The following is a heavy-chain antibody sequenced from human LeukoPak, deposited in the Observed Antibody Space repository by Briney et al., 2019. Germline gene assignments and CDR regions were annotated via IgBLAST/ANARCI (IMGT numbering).Heavy chain of an antibody. J-gene: IGHJ4*02. CDR2: IYRGSST. Sequence: GESLRLSCAASGLTVSSNYMSWVRQAPGKGVEWVSPIYRGSSTYYADSVKGRFTISRDKSKNTLYLQMSSLRVEDTAVYYCAMGAIAATIDYWGQGTLVTVST. V-gene: IGHV3-66*01. CDR1: GLTVSSNY. D-gene: IGHD2-15*01. CDR3: AMGAIAATIDY.